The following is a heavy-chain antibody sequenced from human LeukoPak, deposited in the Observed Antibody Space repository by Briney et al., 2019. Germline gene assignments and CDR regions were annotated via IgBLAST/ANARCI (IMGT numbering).Heavy chain of an antibody. V-gene: IGHV3-7*01. D-gene: IGHD3-10*01. CDR3: ARVPAVRGVIDYYYGMDV. J-gene: IGHJ6*02. CDR2: IKQDGNEK. CDR1: GFIFSSYS. Sequence: GGSLRLSCAASGFIFSSYSMNWVRQAPGKGLEWVANIKQDGNEKYYVDSVKGRSTTSRDNAKNSLYLQMNSLRVEDTAVYYCARVPAVRGVIDYYYGMDVWGQGTTVTVSS.